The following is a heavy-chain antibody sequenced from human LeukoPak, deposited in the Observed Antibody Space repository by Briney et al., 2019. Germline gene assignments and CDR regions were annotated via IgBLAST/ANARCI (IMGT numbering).Heavy chain of an antibody. CDR3: ARLEGIGATMGD. CDR2: IKPSGGTT. J-gene: IGHJ4*02. Sequence: GASVKVSCKTSGYTFTTYYIHWVRQAPGRGLKWMGIIKPSGGTTIYAQKFQRRVTMTRDTSTSTVYMELSSLRSEDTAVYYCARLEGIGATMGDWGQGTLVTVSS. CDR1: GYTFTTYY. V-gene: IGHV1-46*01. D-gene: IGHD5-12*01.